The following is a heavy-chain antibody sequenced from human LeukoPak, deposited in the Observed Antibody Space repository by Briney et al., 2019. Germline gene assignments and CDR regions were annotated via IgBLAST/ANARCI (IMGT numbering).Heavy chain of an antibody. Sequence: GASVKVSCKASGGTFSSYAISWVRQAPGQGLEWMGRIIPILGIANYAQKFQGRVTITADKSASTAYMELSSLRSEDTAVYYCARVGTPQPYWGQGTLVTVSS. J-gene: IGHJ4*02. V-gene: IGHV1-69*04. CDR3: ARVGTPQPY. CDR1: GGTFSSYA. D-gene: IGHD2-15*01. CDR2: IIPILGIA.